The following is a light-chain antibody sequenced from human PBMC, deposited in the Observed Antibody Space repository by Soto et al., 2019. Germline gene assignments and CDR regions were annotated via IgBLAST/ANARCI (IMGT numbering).Light chain of an antibody. Sequence: QSVLTRPPSVSAAPGQKVTISCSGSSSNIAINYVSWYQQLPGTAPKLLIYENNKRPSGIPDRFSGSKSGTSATLGITGLQTGDEADYYCGTWDSSLSAGGVFGGGTKLTVL. CDR2: ENN. J-gene: IGLJ3*02. CDR3: GTWDSSLSAGGV. V-gene: IGLV1-51*02. CDR1: SSNIAINY.